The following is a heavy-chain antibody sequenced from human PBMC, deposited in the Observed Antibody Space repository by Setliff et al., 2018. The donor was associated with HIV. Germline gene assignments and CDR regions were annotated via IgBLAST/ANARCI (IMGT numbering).Heavy chain of an antibody. CDR1: GFTFSNYW. V-gene: IGHV3-7*01. D-gene: IGHD3-10*02. J-gene: IGHJ5*02. CDR2: IKQDGNEK. Sequence: GGSLRLSCAVSGFTFSNYWMTWVRQAPGKGLEWVASIKQDGNEKYYVDSVKGRFTISRDDLKNSLYLQINTLRVEGTGVYYCARYVWSNAPRDHWGQGTLVTVSS. CDR3: ARYVWSNAPRDH.